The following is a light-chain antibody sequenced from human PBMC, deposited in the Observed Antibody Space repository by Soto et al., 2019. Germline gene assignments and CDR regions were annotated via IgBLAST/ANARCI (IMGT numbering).Light chain of an antibody. V-gene: IGLV2-14*01. CDR2: DVN. J-gene: IGLJ1*01. CDR3: SSYTSSSTYV. Sequence: QSVLTQPASVSGSPGQSIAISCTGTSSDVGYYNYVPWYQQHPGKAPKVMIYDVNNRPSGVSDRFSGSKSGNTASLTISGLQAEDEADYYCSSYTSSSTYVFGTGTKVTVL. CDR1: SSDVGYYNY.